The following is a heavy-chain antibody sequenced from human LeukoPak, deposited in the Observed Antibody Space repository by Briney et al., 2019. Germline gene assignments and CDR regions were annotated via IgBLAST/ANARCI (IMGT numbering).Heavy chain of an antibody. CDR3: ARGPNVDTAAKPPLDY. J-gene: IGHJ4*02. Sequence: GASVKVSCKASGYTFTGYYIHWVRQAPGLGLEYMGWINPNSGGTEYAQKFQGRVTMTSDTSISTAYMEVNRLTSDGTAVYFCARGPNVDTAAKPPLDYGGQGTLVTVSA. CDR1: GYTFTGYY. CDR2: INPNSGGT. V-gene: IGHV1-2*02. D-gene: IGHD5-18*01.